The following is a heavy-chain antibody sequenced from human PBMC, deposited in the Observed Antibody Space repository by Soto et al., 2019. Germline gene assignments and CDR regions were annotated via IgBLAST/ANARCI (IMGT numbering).Heavy chain of an antibody. J-gene: IGHJ5*02. CDR1: GGSISSGDYY. CDR3: ARGLPHYGSGRRCWFDP. V-gene: IGHV4-30-4*01. D-gene: IGHD3-10*01. CDR2: IYYSGST. Sequence: QVQLQESGPGLVKPSQTLSLTCTVSGGSISSGDYYWSWIRQPPGKGLEWIGYIYYSGSTYYNPSLKSRVNISVDTSKNQFSLKLSSVTAADTAVYYCARGLPHYGSGRRCWFDPWGQGTLVTVSS.